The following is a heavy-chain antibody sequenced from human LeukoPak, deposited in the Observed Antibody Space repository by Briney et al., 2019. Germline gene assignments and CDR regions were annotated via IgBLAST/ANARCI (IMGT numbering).Heavy chain of an antibody. CDR1: GGSLSGYY. V-gene: IGHV4-34*01. CDR3: ARASCIAPSCFDY. CDR2: INHSGST. Sequence: TSETLSLTCAAYGGSLSGYYWSWIRQPPGKGLEWIGEINHSGSTNYNPSLKSRVTISVDTSKNQFSLKLSSVTAADTAVYYCARASCIAPSCFDYWGQGTLVTVSS. D-gene: IGHD6-13*01. J-gene: IGHJ4*02.